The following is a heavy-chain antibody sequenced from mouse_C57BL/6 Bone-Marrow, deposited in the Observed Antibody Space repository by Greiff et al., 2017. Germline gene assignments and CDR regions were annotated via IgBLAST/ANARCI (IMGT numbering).Heavy chain of an antibody. CDR1: GYTFTDYN. CDR2: INPNNGGT. D-gene: IGHD2-3*01. CDR3: ARNCFYFYYAMDY. V-gene: IGHV1-22*01. J-gene: IGHJ4*01. Sequence: VQLQQSGPELVKPGASVKMSCKASGYTFTDYNMHWVKQSHGKSLEWIGYINPNNGGTSYNQKFKGKATLTVNKSSSTAYMELRSLTSEDSAVYDCARNCFYFYYAMDYWGQGTSVTVSS.